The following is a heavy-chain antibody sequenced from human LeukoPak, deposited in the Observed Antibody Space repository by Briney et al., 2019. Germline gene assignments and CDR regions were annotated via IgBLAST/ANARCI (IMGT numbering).Heavy chain of an antibody. V-gene: IGHV3-53*01. D-gene: IGHD3-22*01. CDR1: GLTLSSNC. CDR2: IYSGGNT. J-gene: IGHJ4*02. CDR3: ARRAGDYSHPYDY. Sequence: GGSLRLSCAASGLTLSSNCMSWVRQAPGKGLEWVSFIYSGGNTYYADSVKGRFTISRDNSKNTVHLQMNSLRAEDTAMYYCARRAGDYSHPYDYWGQGTLVTVSS.